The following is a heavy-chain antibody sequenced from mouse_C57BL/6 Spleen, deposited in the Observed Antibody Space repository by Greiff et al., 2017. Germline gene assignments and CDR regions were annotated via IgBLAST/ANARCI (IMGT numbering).Heavy chain of an antibody. Sequence: VQLQQPGAELVRPGSSVKLSCKASGYTFTSYWMHWVKQRPIQGLEWIGNIDPSDSETHYNQKFKDKATLTVDKSSSTAYMQLSSLTSEDSAVYYGASNPKELGNHFDYWGQGTTLTVSS. J-gene: IGHJ2*01. V-gene: IGHV1-52*01. CDR3: ASNPKELGNHFDY. CDR2: IDPSDSET. D-gene: IGHD4-1*01. CDR1: GYTFTSYW.